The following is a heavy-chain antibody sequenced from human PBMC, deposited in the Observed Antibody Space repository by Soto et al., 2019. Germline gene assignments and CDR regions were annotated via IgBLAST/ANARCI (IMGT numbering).Heavy chain of an antibody. CDR3: ARGWGYDSTDYYYAY. D-gene: IGHD3-22*01. CDR2: LIPIFGTA. J-gene: IGHJ4*02. V-gene: IGHV1-69*01. Sequence: QVQLVQSGAEVRKPGSSVRVSCKASGGSFNRHTISWVRQAPGQGLEWMGGLIPIFGTANHAQKFQGRVTIMADEPTSTVYMELSSLRSDDTAIYYCARGWGYDSTDYYYAYWGQGTLVIVSS. CDR1: GGSFNRHT.